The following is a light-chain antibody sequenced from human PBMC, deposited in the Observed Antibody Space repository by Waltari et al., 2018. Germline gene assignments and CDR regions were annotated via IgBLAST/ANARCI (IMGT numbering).Light chain of an antibody. CDR3: NSRDSSGNHVV. V-gene: IGLV3-19*01. CDR2: GKN. CDR1: SLRSYY. Sequence: SSELTQDPAVSVALGQTVRITCQGDSLRSYYASVYQQQPGQAPVLVLYGKNNRPSGIPDRFSGSSSGNTAALTITGAQAEDEADYYCNSRDSSGNHVVFGGGTKLTVL. J-gene: IGLJ2*01.